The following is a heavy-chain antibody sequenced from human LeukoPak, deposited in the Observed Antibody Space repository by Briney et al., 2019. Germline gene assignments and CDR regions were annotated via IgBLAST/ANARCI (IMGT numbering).Heavy chain of an antibody. V-gene: IGHV1-46*01. J-gene: IGHJ6*03. CDR3: ARDQRGGLSANLGVLYASYYTYYYMDV. CDR1: GYTFTMYY. D-gene: IGHD3-16*01. CDR2: IDPTDGVT. Sequence: ASVKVSCKASGYTFTMYYVHWVRQAPGQVLEWMGVIDPTDGVTTNAQRFQGRVTMTRDIFTTTVYMDLRSLRYEDTAVYFCARDQRGGLSANLGVLYASYYTYYYMDVWGRGTTVTVSS.